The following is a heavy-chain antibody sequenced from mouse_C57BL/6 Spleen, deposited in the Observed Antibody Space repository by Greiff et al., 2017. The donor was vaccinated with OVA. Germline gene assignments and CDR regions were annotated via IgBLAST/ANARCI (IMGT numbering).Heavy chain of an antibody. J-gene: IGHJ4*01. V-gene: IGHV2-5*01. CDR1: GFSLTSYG. Sequence: VQLQQSGPGLVQPSQSLSITCTVSGFSLTSYGVHWVRQSPGKGLEWLGVIWRGGSTDYNAAFMSRLSITKDNSKSQVFFKMNSLQADDTAIYYCAKKGPYGSSNNYAMDYWGQGTSVTVSS. CDR3: AKKGPYGSSNNYAMDY. D-gene: IGHD1-1*01. CDR2: IWRGGST.